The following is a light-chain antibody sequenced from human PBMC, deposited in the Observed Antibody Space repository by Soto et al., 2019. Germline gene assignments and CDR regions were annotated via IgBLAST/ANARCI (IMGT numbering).Light chain of an antibody. J-gene: IGKJ1*01. CDR1: QSISSW. CDR3: QQYNSWWT. Sequence: DIQMTQSPSTLSASVGDRVTITFRASQSISSWLAWYQQKPGKAPKLLIYGASSLESGVPSRFSGSGSGTEFTLTISSLQPDDFATYYCQQYNSWWTFGQGTKVDIK. CDR2: GAS. V-gene: IGKV1-5*01.